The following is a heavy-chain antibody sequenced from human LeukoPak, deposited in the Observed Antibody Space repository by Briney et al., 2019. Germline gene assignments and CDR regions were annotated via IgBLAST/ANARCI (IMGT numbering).Heavy chain of an antibody. Sequence: GGSLRLSCAASGFTFSSYGMSWVRQAPGKGLEWISGTSGSGGSTYYANSVKGRFTISRDNSKNTLYLEMNSLRAEDTAVYYCAKNGGGQCYSHLDYWGRGSLVTVSS. V-gene: IGHV3-23*01. J-gene: IGHJ4*02. CDR2: TSGSGGST. D-gene: IGHD2-15*01. CDR3: AKNGGGQCYSHLDY. CDR1: GFTFSSYG.